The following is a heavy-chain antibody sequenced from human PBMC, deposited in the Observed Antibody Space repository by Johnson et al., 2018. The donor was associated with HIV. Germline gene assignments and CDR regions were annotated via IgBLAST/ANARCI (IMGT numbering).Heavy chain of an antibody. CDR2: ISYDGSNK. D-gene: IGHD5-18*01. V-gene: IGHV3-30-3*01. CDR3: ARDLDTAMVTCAFDI. J-gene: IGHJ3*02. Sequence: QVQLVESGGGLVKPGGSLRLSCAASGFTFSDYYMIWIRQAPGKGLEWVAVISYDGSNKYYADSVKGRFTISRDNSKNTLYLQMNSLRAEDTAVYYCARDLDTAMVTCAFDIWGQGTMVTVSS. CDR1: GFTFSDYY.